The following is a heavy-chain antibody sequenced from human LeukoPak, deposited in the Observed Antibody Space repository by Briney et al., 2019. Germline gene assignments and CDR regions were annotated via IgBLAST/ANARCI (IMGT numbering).Heavy chain of an antibody. D-gene: IGHD2-15*01. J-gene: IGHJ4*02. CDR2: ISSSGSTI. Sequence: GGSLRLSCAASGFTFSDYYMSWIRQAPGKGLEWVSYISSSGSTIYYADSVKGRFTISRENAKNSLYLQMNSLRAGDTAVYYYVRASRLRAAEFDYWGQGTLVTVSS. V-gene: IGHV3-11*04. CDR1: GFTFSDYY. CDR3: VRASRLRAAEFDY.